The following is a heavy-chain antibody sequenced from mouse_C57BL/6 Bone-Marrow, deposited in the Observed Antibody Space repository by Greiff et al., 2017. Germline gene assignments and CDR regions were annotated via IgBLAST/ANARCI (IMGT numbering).Heavy chain of an antibody. CDR1: GFNIKDDY. J-gene: IGHJ1*03. CDR2: IDPESGDT. CDR3: TTVHYYGSSYVGWYFDV. V-gene: IGHV14-4*01. D-gene: IGHD1-1*01. Sequence: VQLQQSGAELVRPGASVKLSCTASGFNIKDDYMHWVKQRPEQGLEWIGWIDPESGDTEYASKFQGKATITADTSSNTAYLQLSSLTSEDTAVYYCTTVHYYGSSYVGWYFDVWGTGTTVTVSS.